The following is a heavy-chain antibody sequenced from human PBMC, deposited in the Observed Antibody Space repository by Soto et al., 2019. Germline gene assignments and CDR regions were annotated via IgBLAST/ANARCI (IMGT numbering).Heavy chain of an antibody. CDR2: IYYSGTT. CDR3: ARRPPTVTTYYFDH. Sequence: QLQLQESGPGLVKPSETLSLTCTVSGGSISSVGYYWGWIRQPPGKGLEWIGTIYYSGTTYYNPSLKSRVTISVDTSKNQFSLKLSSVTAADTAVYYCARRPPTVTTYYFDHWGQGTLVTVSS. CDR1: GGSISSVGYY. V-gene: IGHV4-39*01. J-gene: IGHJ4*02. D-gene: IGHD4-17*01.